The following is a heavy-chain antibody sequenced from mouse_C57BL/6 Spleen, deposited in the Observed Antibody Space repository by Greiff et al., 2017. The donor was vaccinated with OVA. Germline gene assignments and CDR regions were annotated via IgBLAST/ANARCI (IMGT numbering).Heavy chain of an antibody. CDR2: IYPGDGDT. J-gene: IGHJ4*01. D-gene: IGHD3-2*02. CDR1: GYAFSSSW. V-gene: IGHV1-82*01. Sequence: VQLQQSGPELGKPGASVKISCKASGYAFSSSWMNWVKQRPGKGLEWIGRIYPGDGDTNYNGKFKGKATLTADKSSSTAYMQLSSLTSEDSAVYFCARSQGGRMDYWGQGTSVTVSS. CDR3: ARSQGGRMDY.